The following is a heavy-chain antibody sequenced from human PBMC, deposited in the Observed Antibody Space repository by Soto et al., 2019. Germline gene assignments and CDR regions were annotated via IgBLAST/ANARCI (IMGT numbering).Heavy chain of an antibody. V-gene: IGHV1-18*01. CDR3: AGCSGGSCYSLQAFDI. CDR1: GYTFASYG. CDR2: ISAYNGNT. Sequence: ASVKVSCKASGYTFASYGISWVRQAPGQGLEWMGWISAYNGNTNYAQKLQGRVTMTTDTSTSTAYMELRSLRSDDTAVYYCAGCSGGSCYSLQAFDIRGQGTMVIVSS. J-gene: IGHJ3*02. D-gene: IGHD2-15*01.